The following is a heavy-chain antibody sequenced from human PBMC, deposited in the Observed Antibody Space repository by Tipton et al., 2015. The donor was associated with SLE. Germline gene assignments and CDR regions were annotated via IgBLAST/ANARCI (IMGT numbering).Heavy chain of an antibody. D-gene: IGHD3-16*01. V-gene: IGHV3-48*03. CDR2: ISSGTTI. J-gene: IGHJ3*02. Sequence: SLRLSCAASGFTFTNFEMTWVRQAPGKGLEWISHISSGTTIYYADSVKGRFTISRDNTKNSLSLQMNSLRAEDTAVYYCARDFLGGAHDSFDIWGQGTMVTVSS. CDR1: GFTFTNFE. CDR3: ARDFLGGAHDSFDI.